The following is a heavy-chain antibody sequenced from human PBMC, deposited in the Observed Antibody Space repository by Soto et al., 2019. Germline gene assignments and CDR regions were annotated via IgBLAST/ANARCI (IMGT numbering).Heavy chain of an antibody. V-gene: IGHV3-21*01. CDR1: GFTFSSYA. D-gene: IGHD6-6*01. CDR3: ANEYFDY. J-gene: IGHJ4*02. CDR2: MSSSGYI. Sequence: GGSLRLSCAGSGFTFSSYAMHWVRQPPGKGLEWVSCMSSSGYIHYGDSVKGRFTISRDNAKNSLYLQMNSLRVEDTAVYYCANEYFDYWGQGTLVTVSS.